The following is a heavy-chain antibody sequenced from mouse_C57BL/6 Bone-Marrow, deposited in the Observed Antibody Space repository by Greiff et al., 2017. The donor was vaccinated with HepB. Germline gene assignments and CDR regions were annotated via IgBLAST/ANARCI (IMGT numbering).Heavy chain of an antibody. CDR2: IYPGSGST. J-gene: IGHJ3*01. V-gene: IGHV1-55*01. CDR1: GFTFTSYW. Sequence: VQLHQPGAELVKPGASVKMSCKASGFTFTSYWITWVKQRPGPCLEWICDIYPGSGSTNYNEKFKSKATLTVDTSSSTAYMQLSSLTSEDSAVYYCARAAWFAYWGQGTLVTVSA. CDR3: ARAAWFAY.